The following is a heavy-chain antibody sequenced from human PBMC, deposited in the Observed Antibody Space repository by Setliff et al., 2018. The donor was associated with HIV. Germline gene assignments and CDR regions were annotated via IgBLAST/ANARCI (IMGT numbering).Heavy chain of an antibody. V-gene: IGHV4-31*03. CDR3: ARWSGRTGGV. CDR2: IYYSGST. Sequence: TLSLTCTVSGGSISSGGYYWSWIRQHPGKGLEWIGYIYYSGSTYYNPSLKSRFTISRDNTKNSLYLQMSNLRVDDTAVYYCARWSGRTGGVWGQGTLVTVSS. J-gene: IGHJ4*02. CDR1: GGSISSGGYY. D-gene: IGHD3-10*01.